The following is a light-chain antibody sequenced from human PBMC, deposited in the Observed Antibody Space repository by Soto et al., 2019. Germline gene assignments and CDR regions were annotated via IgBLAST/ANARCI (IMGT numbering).Light chain of an antibody. CDR1: QSITSY. J-gene: IGKJ1*01. V-gene: IGKV1-39*01. CDR3: QQSYDMPWT. Sequence: DIQMTQSPSSLSASVGDTVTITCRASQSITSYLTWFQQKPGKAPSLLIFAADNLQDGVPSRFSGSGSGRDFSLTISSLQPEDFATYYCQQSYDMPWTFGQGTKVEIK. CDR2: AAD.